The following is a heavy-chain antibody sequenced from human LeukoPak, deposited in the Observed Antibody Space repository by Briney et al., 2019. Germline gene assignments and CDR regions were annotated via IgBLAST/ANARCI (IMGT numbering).Heavy chain of an antibody. J-gene: IGHJ6*03. V-gene: IGHV4-59*01. CDR2: IYYSGYT. CDR3: ARETSQKRAHYMDV. CDR1: GGSISSYY. Sequence: SETLSLTCTVSGGSISSYYWSWIRQPPGKGLKWIGNIYYSGYTTYSPSLRSRVTISVDTSKNQFSLKLSSVTAADTAVYYCARETSQKRAHYMDVWGNGTTITISS.